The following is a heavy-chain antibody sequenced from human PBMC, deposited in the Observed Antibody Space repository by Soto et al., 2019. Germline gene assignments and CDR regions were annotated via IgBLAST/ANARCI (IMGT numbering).Heavy chain of an antibody. J-gene: IGHJ4*02. D-gene: IGHD3-22*01. Sequence: SETLSLTCTVSGDSISSGRSYWSWIRHHPGKGLEWIGYSNYRGDTHYNPSLKSRVTISVDTSKNQFSLKLTSVTAEDTAVYYCAKDRVPNDSSGYYSILTDSWGQGTVVTVSS. CDR2: SNYRGDT. CDR1: GDSISSGRSY. CDR3: AKDRVPNDSSGYYSILTDS. V-gene: IGHV4-31*02.